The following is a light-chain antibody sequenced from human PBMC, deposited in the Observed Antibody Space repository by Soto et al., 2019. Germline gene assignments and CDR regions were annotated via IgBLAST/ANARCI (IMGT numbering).Light chain of an antibody. CDR1: SSDVGGYDY. CDR2: EVN. CDR3: SSYSISTAYL. Sequence: QSVLTQPASVSGSPGQSITISCTGTSSDVGGYDYVSWYQLHPGKAPKLMVFEVNNRPSGVSYRFSGSKPGNTASLTISGLQAEDEADYFCSSYSISTAYLFGTGTKVTVL. V-gene: IGLV2-14*01. J-gene: IGLJ1*01.